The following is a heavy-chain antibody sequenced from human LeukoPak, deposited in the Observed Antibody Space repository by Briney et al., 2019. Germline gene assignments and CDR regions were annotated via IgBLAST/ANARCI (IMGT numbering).Heavy chain of an antibody. D-gene: IGHD2-21*02. Sequence: ASVKVSCKTSGYTFATYFMHWVRQAPGQGLEWMGYIKPNSGVTNYAQTFRGRVTMTWDTSISTAYIELSGLTSDDTVIYYCARPTYCGSNCYFNFDYWGQGTLVTASS. CDR2: IKPNSGVT. V-gene: IGHV1-2*02. J-gene: IGHJ4*02. CDR1: GYTFATYF. CDR3: ARPTYCGSNCYFNFDY.